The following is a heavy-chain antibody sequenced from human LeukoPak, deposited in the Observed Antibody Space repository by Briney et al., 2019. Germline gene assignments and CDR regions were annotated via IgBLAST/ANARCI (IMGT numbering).Heavy chain of an antibody. CDR2: ISAYNGNT. J-gene: IGHJ5*02. V-gene: IGHV1-18*01. CDR3: ARDSVDTIFGIPRYCWFDP. D-gene: IGHD3-3*01. CDR1: GYTFTSYG. Sequence: ASVKVSCKASGYTFTSYGISWVRQAPGQGLEWMGWISAYNGNTNYAQKLQGRVTMTRDTSISTAYMELSRLRSDDTAVYYCARDSVDTIFGIPRYCWFDPWGQGTLVTVSS.